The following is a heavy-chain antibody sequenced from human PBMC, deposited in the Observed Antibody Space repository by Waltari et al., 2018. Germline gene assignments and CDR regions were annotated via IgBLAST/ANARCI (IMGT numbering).Heavy chain of an antibody. CDR2: ISSSSSYI. CDR1: GFTFSSYS. Sequence: EVQLVESGGGLVKPGGSLRLSCAASGFTFSSYSMNWVRQAPGKGLEWVSSISSSSSYIYYAYSVKGRFTISRDNAKNSLYLQMNSLRAEDTAVYYCAREALLWFGELLYYYGMDVWGQGTTVTVSS. D-gene: IGHD3-10*01. V-gene: IGHV3-21*01. J-gene: IGHJ6*02. CDR3: AREALLWFGELLYYYGMDV.